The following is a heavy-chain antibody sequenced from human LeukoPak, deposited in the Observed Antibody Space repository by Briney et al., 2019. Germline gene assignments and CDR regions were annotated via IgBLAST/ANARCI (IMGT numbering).Heavy chain of an antibody. Sequence: SETLSLTCAVYGGSFSGYYWSWIRQPPGKGLEWIGEINHSGSTNYNPSLKSRVTISVDTSKNQFSLKLSSVTAAVTAVYYCARGRSRSSWYGPDYWGQGTLVTVSS. CDR3: ARGRSRSSWYGPDY. CDR1: GGSFSGYY. J-gene: IGHJ4*02. CDR2: INHSGST. D-gene: IGHD6-13*01. V-gene: IGHV4-34*01.